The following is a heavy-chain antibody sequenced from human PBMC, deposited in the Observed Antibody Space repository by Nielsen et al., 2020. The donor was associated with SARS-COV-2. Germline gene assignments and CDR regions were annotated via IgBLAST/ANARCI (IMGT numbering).Heavy chain of an antibody. CDR2: MNPNSGNT. J-gene: IGHJ4*02. CDR3: ARDSSNPYNWNDVDY. D-gene: IGHD1-1*01. V-gene: IGHV1-8*01. CDR1: GYTFTSYD. Sequence: ASVKVSCKASGYTFTSYDINWVRQATGQGLEWMGWMNPNSGNTGYAQKFQGRVTMTRNTSISTAYMELSSLRSDDTAVYYCARDSSNPYNWNDVDYWGQGTLVTVSS.